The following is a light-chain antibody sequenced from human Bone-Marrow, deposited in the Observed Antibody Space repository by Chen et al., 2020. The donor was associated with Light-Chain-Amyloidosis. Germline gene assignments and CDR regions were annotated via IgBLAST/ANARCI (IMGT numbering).Light chain of an antibody. CDR3: SSYTITNTLV. V-gene: IGLV2-14*01. J-gene: IGLJ1*01. CDR1: SSDVGGDNH. Sequence: QSALTQPASVSGSPGQSLTLSCTGTSSDVGGDNHVSWYQQHPDKAPKLMIYEVTNRPSWVPYRFSGSKSDNTASLTISGLQTEDEADYFCSSYTITNTLVFGSGTRVTVL. CDR2: EVT.